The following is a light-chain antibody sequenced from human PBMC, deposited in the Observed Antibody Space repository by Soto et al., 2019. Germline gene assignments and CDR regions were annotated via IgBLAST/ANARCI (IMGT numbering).Light chain of an antibody. J-gene: IGKJ2*01. Sequence: IQSTQSPSSLSASVGDRVTITCRASQDINKFLAWFQQKPGKAPNLLIFSASTLQSAVPSRFSGGGSGTDFTLTINSLQPLYFATHCRPRSTLYPYTSGLRT. V-gene: IGKV1-9*01. CDR2: SAS. CDR1: QDINKF. CDR3: PRSTLYPYT.